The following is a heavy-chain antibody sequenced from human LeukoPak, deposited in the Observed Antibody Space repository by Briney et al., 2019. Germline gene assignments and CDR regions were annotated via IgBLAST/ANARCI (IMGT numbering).Heavy chain of an antibody. CDR1: GFTFSNYA. J-gene: IGHJ4*02. CDR3: ARWGDYDILTGYYDSDY. V-gene: IGHV3-23*01. CDR2: IVGSGGST. D-gene: IGHD3-9*01. Sequence: GGSLRLSCAASGFTFSNYAMSWVRQAPGKGLEWVSAIVGSGGSTYYADSVKGRFTISRDNPKNTLYLQMNSLRAEDTAVYYCARWGDYDILTGYYDSDYWGQGTLVTVSS.